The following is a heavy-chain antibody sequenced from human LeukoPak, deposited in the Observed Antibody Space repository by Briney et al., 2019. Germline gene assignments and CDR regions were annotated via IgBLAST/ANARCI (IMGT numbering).Heavy chain of an antibody. Sequence: PSETLSLTCTVSGGSISSSSYYWGWIRQPPGKGLEWIGSIYYSGSTYYNPSLKSRVTISVDTSKNQFSLKLSSVTAADTAVYYCAGQSNKDYWGQGTLVTVSS. V-gene: IGHV4-39*01. CDR2: IYYSGST. D-gene: IGHD1/OR15-1a*01. CDR1: GGSISSSSYY. J-gene: IGHJ4*02. CDR3: AGQSNKDY.